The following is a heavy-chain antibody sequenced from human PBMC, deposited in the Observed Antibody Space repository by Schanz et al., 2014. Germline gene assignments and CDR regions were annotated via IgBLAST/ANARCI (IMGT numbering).Heavy chain of an antibody. V-gene: IGHV3-11*01. CDR2: VIYSGGST. Sequence: QVQLVDSGGDLVKPGGSLRLSCAASGFTFSDYYMSWLRQAPGKGLEWVAVIYSGGSTFYTDSVKGRFTISRDNAKNSLYLQMNSLRAEDTAVYYCARHTAGRYAYFYYGMDVWGQGTTVTVSS. CDR3: ARHTAGRYAYFYYGMDV. CDR1: GFTFSDYY. D-gene: IGHD3-16*01. J-gene: IGHJ6*02.